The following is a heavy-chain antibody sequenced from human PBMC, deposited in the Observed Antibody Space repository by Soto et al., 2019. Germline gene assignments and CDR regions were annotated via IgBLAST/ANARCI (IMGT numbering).Heavy chain of an antibody. J-gene: IGHJ6*02. CDR3: ARLHQDHYYTMDV. D-gene: IGHD2-2*01. CDR2: ISISGNYT. Sequence: QVQLAESGGVLVKPGGSLRLSCVVSGFTLSDYYMTWIRQAPGKGLEWVSYISISGNYTNYADSVKGRFTISRDSTNNSLYLQMNSLRAEDTAVYYCARLHQDHYYTMDVWGQGTTVTVSS. CDR1: GFTLSDYY. V-gene: IGHV3-11*05.